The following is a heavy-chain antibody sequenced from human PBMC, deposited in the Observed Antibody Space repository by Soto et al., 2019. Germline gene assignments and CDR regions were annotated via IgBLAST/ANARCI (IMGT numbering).Heavy chain of an antibody. Sequence: GGSLRLSCASSVCTFSSYGMHCVRQSPGKGLEWVAVISYDGSNKYYADSVKGRFTISRDNSKNTLYLQMNSLRAEDTAVYYCAKAATVVTPAPGYLGQGTLVSVSS. CDR3: AKAATVVTPAPGY. CDR2: ISYDGSNK. J-gene: IGHJ4*02. D-gene: IGHD4-17*01. V-gene: IGHV3-30*18. CDR1: VCTFSSYG.